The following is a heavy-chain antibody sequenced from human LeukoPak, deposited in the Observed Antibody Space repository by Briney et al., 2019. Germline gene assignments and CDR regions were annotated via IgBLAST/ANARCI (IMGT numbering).Heavy chain of an antibody. J-gene: IGHJ4*02. V-gene: IGHV3-23*01. Sequence: GGSLRLSCAASGFTFSSYAMSWVRQAPGKGLEWVSAISGSGGSTYYADSVKGRFTISRDNSKNTLYLQMNSLRAEDTAVYYCAKGDGYNIRGYYFDYWGQGTLVTVSS. CDR3: AKGDGYNIRGYYFDY. CDR2: ISGSGGST. CDR1: GFTFSSYA. D-gene: IGHD5-24*01.